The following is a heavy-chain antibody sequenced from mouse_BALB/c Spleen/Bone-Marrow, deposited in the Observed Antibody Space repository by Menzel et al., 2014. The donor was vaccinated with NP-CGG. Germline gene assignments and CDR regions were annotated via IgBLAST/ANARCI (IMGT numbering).Heavy chain of an antibody. V-gene: IGHV7-1*02. CDR2: SRNKAKDYTT. Sequence: EVKLVESGGGLVQPGGSLRLSCATSGFTFSAFYMEWIRQPPGKRLEWIAASRNKAKDYTTEYSASVKGRFIVSRDTSQSILYLQMNALRAEDTAIYYCARDVRYGNYFSYWGQGTLVTVSA. CDR1: GFTFSAFY. J-gene: IGHJ3*01. CDR3: ARDVRYGNYFSY. D-gene: IGHD2-10*02.